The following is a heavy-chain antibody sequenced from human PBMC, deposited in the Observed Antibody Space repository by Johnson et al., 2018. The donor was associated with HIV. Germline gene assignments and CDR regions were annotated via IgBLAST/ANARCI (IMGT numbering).Heavy chain of an antibody. CDR1: GFTFSSYG. Sequence: QMQLVESGGGVVKPGGSLRLSCAASGFTFSSYGMHWVRQAPGKGLAWVAFIRYDGSHQYSADSVKGRLKLSRGNAKNSLYLQMNSLRAEYTAVYYCARGGGFYYYDSSGYYRRVGAFYICGQGTMVTGSS. D-gene: IGHD3-22*01. J-gene: IGHJ3*02. V-gene: IGHV3-30*02. CDR3: ARGGGFYYYDSSGYYRRVGAFYI. CDR2: IRYDGSHQ.